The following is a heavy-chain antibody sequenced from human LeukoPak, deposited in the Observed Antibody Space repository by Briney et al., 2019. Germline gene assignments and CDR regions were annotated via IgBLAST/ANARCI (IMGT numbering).Heavy chain of an antibody. D-gene: IGHD3-22*01. J-gene: IGHJ1*01. CDR3: ATLGHGSYDSTAYYSYFQN. CDR1: GFAFNTYA. V-gene: IGHV3-23*01. CDR2: ITGSGSST. Sequence: GGSLRLSCAASGFAFNTYAMSWVRQAPGKGLEWVSSITGSGSSTYYADSVKGRLTISRDNSKKTLHLQMNSLRAEDTAVYYCATLGHGSYDSTAYYSYFQNWGQGTLVTVSS.